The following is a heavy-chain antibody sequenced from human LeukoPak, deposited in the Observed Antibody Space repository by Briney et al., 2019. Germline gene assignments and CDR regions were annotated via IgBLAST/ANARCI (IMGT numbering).Heavy chain of an antibody. CDR3: AKGIYSSGWSYFDY. D-gene: IGHD6-19*01. CDR1: GFTFSNSA. CDR2: LSGSGITT. Sequence: GGSLRLSCAASGFTFSNSAMSWIRQAPGKGLEWVSTLSGSGITTYYADSVKGRFTISRDNSKNTLYLQMNSLRAEDTAVYYCAKGIYSSGWSYFDYWGHGTLVTVSS. J-gene: IGHJ4*01. V-gene: IGHV3-23*01.